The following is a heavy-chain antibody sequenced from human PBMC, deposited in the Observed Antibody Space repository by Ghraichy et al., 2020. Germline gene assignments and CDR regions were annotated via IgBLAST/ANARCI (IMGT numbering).Heavy chain of an antibody. CDR2: ISASGANS. CDR1: GFTFSSYA. D-gene: IGHD2-21*01. J-gene: IGHJ5*02. V-gene: IGHV3-23*01. CDR3: ARDVRQCSNCYGWFDP. Sequence: GGSLRLSCAASGFTFSSYAMGWVRPAPGKGLEWVSSISASGANSYYADSVKGRFTVSRDNSNNTLSLQMNGLRAEDTAIYYCARDVRQCSNCYGWFDPWGQGTLVTVST.